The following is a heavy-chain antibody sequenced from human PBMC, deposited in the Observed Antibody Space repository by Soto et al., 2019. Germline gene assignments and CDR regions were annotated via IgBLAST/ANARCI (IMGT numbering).Heavy chain of an antibody. CDR1: GFTFSNAW. D-gene: IGHD2-15*01. CDR2: IKSKTDGGTT. V-gene: IGHV3-15*01. Sequence: EVQLVESGGGLVKPGGSLRLSCAASGFTFSNAWMSWVRQAPGKGLEWVGRIKSKTDGGTTDYAAPVKGRFTISRDDSKNTLYLQMNGLKTEDTAVYYCTTEGPGYCSGGSCYAIDYWGQGTLVTVSS. CDR3: TTEGPGYCSGGSCYAIDY. J-gene: IGHJ4*02.